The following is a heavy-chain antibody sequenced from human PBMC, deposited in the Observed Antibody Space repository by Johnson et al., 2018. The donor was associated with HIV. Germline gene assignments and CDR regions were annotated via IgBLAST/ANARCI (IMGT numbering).Heavy chain of an antibody. CDR2: IKSKTDGGTT. D-gene: IGHD5-24*01. J-gene: IGHJ3*02. Sequence: VQLVESGGGLVKPGGSLRLSCAASGITFSDAWMSWVRQAPGKGLEWVGRIKSKTDGGTTDYAAPVKGRFTISRDDSKNTLYLQMNSLKTEDTAVYYCTTALRGTVTRDGYILDAFDIWGQGTMVTVSS. CDR1: GITFSDAW. CDR3: TTALRGTVTRDGYILDAFDI. V-gene: IGHV3-15*01.